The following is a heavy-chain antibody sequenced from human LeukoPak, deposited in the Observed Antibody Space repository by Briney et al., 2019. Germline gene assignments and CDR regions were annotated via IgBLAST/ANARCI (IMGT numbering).Heavy chain of an antibody. V-gene: IGHV5-51*01. CDR3: VMGSYSYYFDS. CDR2: IYPGDSDT. Sequence: GESLKISCLGSGYSFTNYWIGWVRQMPGKGLEWMGIIYPGDSDTKYSPSFQGQVTISADKSITTAHLRWSSLKASDTAMYYCVMGSYSYYFDSWGQGTLVTVSS. CDR1: GYSFTNYW. D-gene: IGHD3-10*01. J-gene: IGHJ4*02.